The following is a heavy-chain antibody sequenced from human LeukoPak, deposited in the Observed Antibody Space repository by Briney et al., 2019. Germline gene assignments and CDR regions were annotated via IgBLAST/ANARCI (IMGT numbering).Heavy chain of an antibody. CDR1: GGTFSSYA. D-gene: IGHD3-22*01. V-gene: IGHV1-46*01. CDR3: ARRYYDSSGYYYLDY. J-gene: IGHJ4*02. CDR2: INPSGGST. Sequence: GASVKVSCKASGGTFSSYAISWVRQAPGQGLEWMGIINPSGGSTSYAQKFQGRVTMTRDTSTSTVYMELSSLRSEDTAVYYCARRYYDSSGYYYLDYWGQGTLVTVSS.